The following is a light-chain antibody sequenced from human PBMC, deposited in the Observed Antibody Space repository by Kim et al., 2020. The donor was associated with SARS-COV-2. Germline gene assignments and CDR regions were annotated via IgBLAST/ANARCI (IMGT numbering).Light chain of an antibody. CDR3: ASYTSASALV. Sequence: QSALTQPASVSGSPGQSITVSCTGTSSDVGGHNYASWYQQLPGKAPKLILYDVNNRPSGVSDRFSGSKSGNTASLTISGLQPDDEADYYCASYTSASALVFGTGTKVTVL. CDR1: SSDVGGHNY. J-gene: IGLJ1*01. V-gene: IGLV2-14*03. CDR2: DVN.